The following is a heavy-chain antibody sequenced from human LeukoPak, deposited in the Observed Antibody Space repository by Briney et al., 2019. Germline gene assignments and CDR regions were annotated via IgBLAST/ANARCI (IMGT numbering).Heavy chain of an antibody. V-gene: IGHV4-34*01. Sequence: SETLSLTCAVYGGSFSGYYWSWIRQPPGKGLEWIGEINHSGSTNYNPSLKSRVTISVDTSKNQFSLKLSSVTAADTAVYYCARTRRSYGDHHYFDYWGQGTLVTVSS. CDR2: INHSGST. J-gene: IGHJ4*02. CDR1: GGSFSGYY. CDR3: ARTRRSYGDHHYFDY. D-gene: IGHD4-17*01.